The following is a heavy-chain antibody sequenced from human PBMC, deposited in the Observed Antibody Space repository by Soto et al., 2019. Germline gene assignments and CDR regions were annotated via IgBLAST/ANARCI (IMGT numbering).Heavy chain of an antibody. CDR2: IWYDGSNK. CDR3: ARDGFGSGRSYFDY. V-gene: IGHV3-33*01. D-gene: IGHD6-19*01. J-gene: IGHJ4*02. Sequence: QVQLVESGGGVVQPGRSLRLSCAASGFTFSSYGMHWVRQAPGKGLEWVAVIWYDGSNKYYADSVKGRFTISRDNSKNTLYLQMNSLRAEDTAVYYCARDGFGSGRSYFDYWGQGTLATVSS. CDR1: GFTFSSYG.